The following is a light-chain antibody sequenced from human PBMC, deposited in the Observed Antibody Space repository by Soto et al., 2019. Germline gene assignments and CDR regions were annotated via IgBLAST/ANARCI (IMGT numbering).Light chain of an antibody. CDR1: SSDFGIYNL. CDR3: CSYAGNRTVV. CDR2: EDT. V-gene: IGLV2-23*02. J-gene: IGLJ2*01. Sequence: QSALTQPASVSGSPGQSITISCTATSSDFGIYNLVSWYQQHPGKAPKVMIYEDTKRPPGVSSRFSASKSGNTASLTISGLQAQDEADYHCCSYAGNRTVVFGGGTKLTVL.